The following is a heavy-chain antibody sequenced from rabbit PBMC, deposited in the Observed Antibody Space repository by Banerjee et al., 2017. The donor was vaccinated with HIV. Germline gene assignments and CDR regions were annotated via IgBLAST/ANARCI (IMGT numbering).Heavy chain of an antibody. CDR3: ARDSSYASSSGYYWSRLDL. CDR2: IYTNSGST. J-gene: IGHJ3*01. V-gene: IGHV1S45*01. D-gene: IGHD1-1*01. Sequence: QEQLAEYGGDLVKPGGTLTLTCKASGIDFSGSGCMCWVRQAPGKGLEWIGCIYTNSGSTYYASWVKGRFTISETSSTTVTLQMTSLTAADTATYFCARDSSYASSSGYYWSRLDLWGPGHPGHRL. CDR1: GIDFSGSGC.